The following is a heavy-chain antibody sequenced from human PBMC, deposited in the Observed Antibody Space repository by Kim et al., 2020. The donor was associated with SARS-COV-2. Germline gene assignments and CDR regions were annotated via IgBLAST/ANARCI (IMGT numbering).Heavy chain of an antibody. D-gene: IGHD3-9*01. CDR2: INAGNGYT. V-gene: IGHV1-3*01. CDR3: ARSHYDILTGYNNYWYFDL. CDR1: GYTFTSHA. Sequence: ASVKVSCTASGYTFTSHAMHWVRQAPGQRLEWMGWINAGNGYTKYSQKFQGRVTITRDTSASTPYMELSSLRSQDTAVYYCARSHYDILTGYNNYWYFDLWGRGTLVTVSS. J-gene: IGHJ2*01.